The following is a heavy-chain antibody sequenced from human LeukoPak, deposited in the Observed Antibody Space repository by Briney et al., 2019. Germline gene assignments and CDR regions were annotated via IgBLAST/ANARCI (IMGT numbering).Heavy chain of an antibody. Sequence: ASVKVSCKASGYSFTNYAMNWVRQAPGQGLEWMGWINPNSGGTNYAQKFQGRVTMTRDTSISTAYMELSRLRSDDTAVYYCATSESQTKFDYWGQGTLVTASS. J-gene: IGHJ4*02. D-gene: IGHD1/OR15-1a*01. V-gene: IGHV1-2*02. CDR3: ATSESQTKFDY. CDR1: GYSFTNYA. CDR2: INPNSGGT.